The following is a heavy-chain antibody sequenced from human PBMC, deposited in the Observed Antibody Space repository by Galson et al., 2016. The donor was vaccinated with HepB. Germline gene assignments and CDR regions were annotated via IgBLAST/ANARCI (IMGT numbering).Heavy chain of an antibody. Sequence: SLRLSCAASGFILSNNWMHWVRQAPGKGLVWVARVNEDGSHINHADSVRGRFTMSIDTSKNQFSLKLTSVTAADTAVYYCARRGSGYYRDWGQGTLVTVSS. D-gene: IGHD3-3*01. CDR2: VNEDGSHI. CDR3: ARRGSGYYRD. CDR1: GFILSNNW. J-gene: IGHJ4*02. V-gene: IGHV3-74*01.